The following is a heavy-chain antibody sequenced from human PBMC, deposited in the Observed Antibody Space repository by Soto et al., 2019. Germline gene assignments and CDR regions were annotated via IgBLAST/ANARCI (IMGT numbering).Heavy chain of an antibody. D-gene: IGHD3-9*01. Sequence: EVNLVESGGGLVKPGGSLRLSCAASGFPFSSYSMNWVRQAPGKGLEWVSSISSESNKIYYADSVKGRFTTSRDNAKNSLYLEMNSLKAEDTALYYCARAGILDILTGYPSDYWGQGARVTVSS. CDR2: ISSESNKI. CDR3: ARAGILDILTGYPSDY. V-gene: IGHV3-21*01. CDR1: GFPFSSYS. J-gene: IGHJ4*01.